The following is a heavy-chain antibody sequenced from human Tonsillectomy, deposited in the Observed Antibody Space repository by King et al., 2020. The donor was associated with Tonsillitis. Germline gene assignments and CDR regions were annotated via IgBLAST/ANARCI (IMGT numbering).Heavy chain of an antibody. CDR3: ARGQTTVGTPGDN. D-gene: IGHD4-23*01. V-gene: IGHV3-21*01. CDR2: ISSSSSYI. CDR1: GFTFSSYS. Sequence: VQLVESGGGLVKPGGSLRLSCAASGFTFSSYSMNWVRQAPGKGLEWVSSISSSSSYIYYADSVKGRFTISRDNAKNSLYLQMNSLRAEDTAVYYCARGQTTVGTPGDNWGQGTLVTVSS. J-gene: IGHJ4*02.